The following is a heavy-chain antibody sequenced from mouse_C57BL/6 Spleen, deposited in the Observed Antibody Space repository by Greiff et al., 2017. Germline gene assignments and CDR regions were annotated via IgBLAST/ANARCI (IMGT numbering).Heavy chain of an antibody. J-gene: IGHJ2*01. CDR2: IYPGSGST. CDR1: GYTFTSYW. CDR3: ARHYGSHFDY. Sequence: VQLQQSGAELVKPGASVKLSCKASGYTFTSYWITWVKQRPGQGLEWIGDIYPGSGSTNYNEKFKSKATLTVDTSSSTAYMQLSSLTSEDSAVYYCARHYGSHFDYWGQGTTLTVSS. V-gene: IGHV1-55*01. D-gene: IGHD1-1*01.